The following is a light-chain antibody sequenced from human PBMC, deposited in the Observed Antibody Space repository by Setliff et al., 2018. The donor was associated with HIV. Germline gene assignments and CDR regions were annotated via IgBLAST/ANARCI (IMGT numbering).Light chain of an antibody. V-gene: IGLV2-14*03. CDR2: DVS. Sequence: QSALAQPASVSGSPGQSITISCTGISSDVGGYYSVSWYQQHSGKAPKLRIYDVSNRPSGVSNRFSGSKSGNTASLTISGLQAEDEADYYCSSYTSTSTLFVFGTGTRSPS. CDR3: SSYTSTSTLFV. CDR1: SSDVGGYYS. J-gene: IGLJ1*01.